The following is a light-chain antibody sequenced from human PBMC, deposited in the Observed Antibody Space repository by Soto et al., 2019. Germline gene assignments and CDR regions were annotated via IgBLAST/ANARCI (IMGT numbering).Light chain of an antibody. J-gene: IGKJ1*01. V-gene: IGKV1-5*01. CDR1: QSISNR. CDR3: QQLNSYPRT. Sequence: DIQMTQSPSTLSASVGDRVTITCRASQSISNRLAWYLQKPGKAPKVLIYDASSLEGGVPSRFSGSVSGTDFTLTISSLQPEDFATYYCQQLNSYPRTFGQGTKVDIK. CDR2: DAS.